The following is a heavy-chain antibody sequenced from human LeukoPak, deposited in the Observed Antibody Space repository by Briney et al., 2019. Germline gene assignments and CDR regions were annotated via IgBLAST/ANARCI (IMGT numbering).Heavy chain of an antibody. CDR3: ARACWGYCSGGSCYCWFDP. Sequence: GASVKVSCKATGYSFTSYGISWVRQAPGQGLEWMGWISAYNGNTNYAQKLQCRVTMTTDASTSTDYMELRSLRSDDTAVYYCARACWGYCSGGSCYCWFDPWGQGTLVTVSS. D-gene: IGHD2-15*01. V-gene: IGHV1-18*01. CDR1: GYSFTSYG. CDR2: ISAYNGNT. J-gene: IGHJ5*02.